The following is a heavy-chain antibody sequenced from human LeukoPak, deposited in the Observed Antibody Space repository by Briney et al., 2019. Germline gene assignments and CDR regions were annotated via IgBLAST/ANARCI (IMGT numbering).Heavy chain of an antibody. D-gene: IGHD4-17*01. J-gene: IGHJ4*02. V-gene: IGHV2-70*11. Sequence: SGPALVKPTQTLTLTCTFSGFSLSTSGMCVNCIRQPPGNALEWLARIDWDDDKYYSPYLKTRLTISKDTSKNQVVLTMTNMDPVDTATYYCAWAKPMTTVYFEYWGQGILVTVPS. CDR2: IDWDDDK. CDR1: GFSLSTSGMC. CDR3: AWAKPMTTVYFEY.